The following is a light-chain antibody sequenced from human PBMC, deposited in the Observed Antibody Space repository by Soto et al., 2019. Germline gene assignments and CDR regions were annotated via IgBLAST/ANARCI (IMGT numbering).Light chain of an antibody. J-gene: IGLJ1*01. Sequence: NKAPSGSGAAGEAGAISYTGTKNDIGVYDFVSWYQHHPGKAPRLIIYEVVQRPSGVPDRFSGSKSGNTASLTVSGLQAADEADYFCKSSAGSNPHVFGSGPKVTVL. CDR2: EVV. CDR1: KNDIGVYDF. V-gene: IGLV2-8*01. CDR3: KSSAGSNPHV.